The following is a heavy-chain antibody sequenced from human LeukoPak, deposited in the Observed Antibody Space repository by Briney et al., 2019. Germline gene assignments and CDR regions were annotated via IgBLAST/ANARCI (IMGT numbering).Heavy chain of an antibody. Sequence: PSETLSLTCTVSGGSISGYYWSWIRQPAGRGLEWVGRIYTSGSTNYNPSLKSRVTISVDRYENQFSLTLSSVTAADTAVYYCARGGSSGWFDYWGQGTLVTVSS. CDR1: GGSISGYY. D-gene: IGHD6-19*01. J-gene: IGHJ4*02. CDR3: ARGGSSGWFDY. CDR2: IYTSGST. V-gene: IGHV4-4*07.